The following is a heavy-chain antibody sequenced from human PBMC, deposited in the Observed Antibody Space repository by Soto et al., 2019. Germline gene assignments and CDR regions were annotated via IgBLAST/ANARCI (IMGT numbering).Heavy chain of an antibody. CDR3: XXXXXXSGYSSCNY. D-gene: IGHD3-22*01. Sequence: QVQLVQSGAEVKKPGSSVKVSCKASGGTFSSYAISWVRQAPGQGLEWMGGIIPIFGTANYAQKFQGRVTITADESTSXXXXXXXXXXXXXXXXXXXXXXXXXSGYSSCNYWGQGTLVTVSS. CDR1: GGTFSSYA. J-gene: IGHJ4*02. V-gene: IGHV1-69*01. CDR2: IIPIFGTA.